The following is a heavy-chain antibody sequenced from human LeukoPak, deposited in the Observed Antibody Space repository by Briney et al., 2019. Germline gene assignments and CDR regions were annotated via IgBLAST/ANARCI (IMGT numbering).Heavy chain of an antibody. CDR3: ARDRGGGDIIFDY. V-gene: IGHV3-30*03. J-gene: IGHJ4*02. D-gene: IGHD2-21*02. Sequence: PGRSLRLSCAASGFSFSSYGMHWVRQAPGKGLEWVAVISYDGSNKYYAGSVKDRFTISRDNAKNSLYLQMTSLGAEDTAVYYCARDRGGGDIIFDYWGQGTLVTVSS. CDR2: ISYDGSNK. CDR1: GFSFSSYG.